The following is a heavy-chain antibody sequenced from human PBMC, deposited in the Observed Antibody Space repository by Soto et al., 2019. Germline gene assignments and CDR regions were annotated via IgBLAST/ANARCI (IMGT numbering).Heavy chain of an antibody. Sequence: QITLKESGPTLVKPTQTLTLTCTFPGFSFSSIGEGVGWIRQPPGKALEWLALIYWDDDKRYSPSLKSRLTSTKDTSKNQVVLTMTNVDPVDTATYYCVQSRCGGDCLQSYSSHSYYGLDVWGQGTTVTVSS. CDR2: IYWDDDK. V-gene: IGHV2-5*02. J-gene: IGHJ6*02. CDR3: VQSRCGGDCLQSYSSHSYYGLDV. CDR1: GFSFSSIGEG. D-gene: IGHD2-21*02.